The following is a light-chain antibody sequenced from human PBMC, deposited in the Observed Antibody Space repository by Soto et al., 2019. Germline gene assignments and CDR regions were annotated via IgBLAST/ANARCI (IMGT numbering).Light chain of an antibody. CDR2: SAS. CDR3: LQESNYPLT. Sequence: IQMTQSPSSLSASVGDRVTITCRASQGVRDDVGWYQQKPGKAPKLLIYSASTFQSGVPSRFSGSGSGTDFTLTISGLQPEEFATYYCLQESNYPLTVGGGTKVEIK. CDR1: QGVRDD. V-gene: IGKV1-6*01. J-gene: IGKJ4*01.